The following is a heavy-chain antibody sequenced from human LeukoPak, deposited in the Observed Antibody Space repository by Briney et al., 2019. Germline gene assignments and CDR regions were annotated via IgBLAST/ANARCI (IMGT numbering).Heavy chain of an antibody. CDR2: IYYSGST. CDR1: GGSISSYY. J-gene: IGHJ5*02. V-gene: IGHV4-59*08. CDR3: AGALRWLAHDL. Sequence: SETLSLTCTVSGGSISSYYWSWIRQPPGKGLEWIGYIYYSGSTNYNPSLKSRVTISVDTSKNQFSLKLSSATAADTAVYYCAGALRWLAHDLWGQGTLVTVSS. D-gene: IGHD4-23*01.